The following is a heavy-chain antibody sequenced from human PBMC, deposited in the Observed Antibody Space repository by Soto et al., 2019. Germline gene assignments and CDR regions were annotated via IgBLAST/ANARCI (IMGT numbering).Heavy chain of an antibody. Sequence: XGLXKPSETLSLTCXVSGGXISSSSYFWGXIRQPPGKGLEWIGSIYYSGSTYYNPSLKSRVTVSVDTSKNQFSLKLSSVTAADTAVYYCARHPSDFWFDPWGQGTLVTVSS. J-gene: IGHJ5*02. CDR2: IYYSGST. CDR1: GGXISSSSYF. D-gene: IGHD2-21*02. CDR3: ARHPSDFWFDP. V-gene: IGHV4-39*01.